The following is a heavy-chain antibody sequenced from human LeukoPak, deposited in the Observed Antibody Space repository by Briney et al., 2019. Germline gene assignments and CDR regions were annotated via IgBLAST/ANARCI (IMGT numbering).Heavy chain of an antibody. V-gene: IGHV3-20*04. D-gene: IGHD1-7*01. J-gene: IGHJ3*02. Sequence: GGSLRLSCAASGFTFSSYAMSWVRQAPGKGLEWVSGINWNGGSTGYADSVKGRFTISRDNAKSTLFLQMNSLRAEDTALYYCARTTSMNYVGDAFHIWGQGTMVTVSS. CDR1: GFTFSSYA. CDR2: INWNGGST. CDR3: ARTTSMNYVGDAFHI.